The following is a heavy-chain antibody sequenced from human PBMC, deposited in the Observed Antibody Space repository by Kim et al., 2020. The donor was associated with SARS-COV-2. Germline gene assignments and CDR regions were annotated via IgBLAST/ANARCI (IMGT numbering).Heavy chain of an antibody. J-gene: IGHJ4*02. D-gene: IGHD2-2*01. V-gene: IGHV4-4*01. CDR3: ARIVLRAFDS. CDR2: TT. Sequence: TTNYDPSLKSRVTISGDKSKSQFSLNLSSVTAADTAVYFCARIVLRAFDSWGQGTLVTVSS.